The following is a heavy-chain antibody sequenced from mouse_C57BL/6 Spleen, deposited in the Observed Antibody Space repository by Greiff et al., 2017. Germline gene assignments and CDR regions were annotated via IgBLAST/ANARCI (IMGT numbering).Heavy chain of an antibody. D-gene: IGHD2-3*01. V-gene: IGHV5-9-1*02. Sequence: EVKVEESGEGLVKPGGSLKLSCAASGFTFSSYAMSWVRQTPEKRLEWVAYISSGGDYIYYADTVKGRFTISRDNARNTLYLQMSSLKSEDTAMYYCTRVVGDGYYFDYWGQGTTLTVSS. CDR2: ISSGGDYI. CDR3: TRVVGDGYYFDY. J-gene: IGHJ2*01. CDR1: GFTFSSYA.